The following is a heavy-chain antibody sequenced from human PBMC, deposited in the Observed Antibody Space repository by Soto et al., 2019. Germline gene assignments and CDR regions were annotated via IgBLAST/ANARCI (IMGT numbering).Heavy chain of an antibody. J-gene: IGHJ6*02. CDR1: GFTFSSYG. CDR3: ATGYLEYYGMDV. V-gene: IGHV3-33*01. D-gene: IGHD3-3*01. CDR2: IWFDGSNK. Sequence: QVQLVEPGGGVVQPGRSLRLSCAASGFTFSSYGMHWVRQAPGKRLEWVAVIWFDGSNKYYADSVKGRFTISRDNSKKTVYLQMDSLRAEDTAFYYCATGYLEYYGMDVWGQGTTVTVSS.